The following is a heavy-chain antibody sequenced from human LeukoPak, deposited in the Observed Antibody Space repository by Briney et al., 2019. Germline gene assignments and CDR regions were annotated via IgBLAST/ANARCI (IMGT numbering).Heavy chain of an antibody. V-gene: IGHV4-59*08. D-gene: IGHD5-18*01. CDR3: ARQGYSYGLAIDY. CDR2: IYYSGST. CDR1: GGSISSYY. J-gene: IGHJ4*02. Sequence: SETLSLTCTVSGGSISSYYWSWIRQPPGKGLEWIGYIYYSGSTNYNPSLKSRVTISVDTSKNQFSLKLSSVTAADTAVYYCARQGYSYGLAIDYWGQGTLVTVSS.